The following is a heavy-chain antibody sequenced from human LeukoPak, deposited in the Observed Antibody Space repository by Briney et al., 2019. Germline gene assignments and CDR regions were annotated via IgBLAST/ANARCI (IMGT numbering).Heavy chain of an antibody. CDR2: IYHSGST. Sequence: SETLSLTCTVSGYSISSGYYWGWIRQPPGKGLEWIGSIYHSGSTYYNPSPKSRVTTSVDTSKNQFSLKLSSVTAADTAVYYCARDIVVVPAAIDRSAYFDYWGQGTLVTVSS. J-gene: IGHJ4*02. CDR1: GYSISSGYY. CDR3: ARDIVVVPAAIDRSAYFDY. D-gene: IGHD2-2*01. V-gene: IGHV4-38-2*02.